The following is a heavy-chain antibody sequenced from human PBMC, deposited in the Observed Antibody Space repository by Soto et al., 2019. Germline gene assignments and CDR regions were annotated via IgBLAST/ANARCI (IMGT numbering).Heavy chain of an antibody. CDR3: ASEPLIVVEPDTPYAFNM. CDR2: MWYDGSEK. CDR1: GFTFSSYG. J-gene: IGHJ3*02. V-gene: IGHV3-33*01. D-gene: IGHD2-21*01. Sequence: PGGSLRLSGAASGFTFSSYGIHWVRQAPGKGLGGGAGMWYDGSEKSSVDSAKGRFTISRDNFKNTLSLQMNSLRPEDTAVFYCASEPLIVVEPDTPYAFNMWGQGTMVTVSS.